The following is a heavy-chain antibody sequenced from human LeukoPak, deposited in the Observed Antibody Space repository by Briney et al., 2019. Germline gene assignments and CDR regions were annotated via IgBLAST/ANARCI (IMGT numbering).Heavy chain of an antibody. J-gene: IGHJ4*02. V-gene: IGHV4-30-4*08. CDR2: IYYSGST. CDR1: GGSISSGDYY. D-gene: IGHD3-3*01. Sequence: PSETLSLTCTVSGGSISSGDYYWSWIRQPPGKGLEWIGYIYYSGSTYYNPSLTSRVTISVDTSKNQFSLKLSSVTAADTAVYYCARTYYDFWSGYYRLYFDYWGQGTLVTVSS. CDR3: ARTYYDFWSGYYRLYFDY.